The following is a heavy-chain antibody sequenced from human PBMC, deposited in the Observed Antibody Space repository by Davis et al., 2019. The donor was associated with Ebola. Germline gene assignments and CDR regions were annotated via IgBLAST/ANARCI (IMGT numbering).Heavy chain of an antibody. CDR2: TRNKANSYST. CDR3: ARARSSSWRDFDY. CDR1: GFTLSDHY. D-gene: IGHD6-13*01. V-gene: IGHV3-72*01. J-gene: IGHJ4*02. Sequence: PGGSLRLSCAASGFTLSDHYMAWVRQTPGMGLEWVARTRNKANSYSTEYAASVKGRFTISRDDSHNSLHLQMNSLTIEDTALYYCARARSSSWRDFDYWGQGTLVTVSS.